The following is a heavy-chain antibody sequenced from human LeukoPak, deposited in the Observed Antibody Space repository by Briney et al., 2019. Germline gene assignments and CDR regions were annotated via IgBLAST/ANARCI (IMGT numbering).Heavy chain of an antibody. V-gene: IGHV4-39*07. Sequence: SETLSLTCTVSGGSISSYYWGWIRQPPGKGLEWIGSIYYSGSTYYNPSLKSRVTISVDTSKNQFSLKLSSVTAADTAVYYCAREGEVVVVPAAIRGNWFDPWGQGTLVTVSS. CDR3: AREGEVVVVPAAIRGNWFDP. D-gene: IGHD2-2*02. J-gene: IGHJ5*02. CDR1: GGSISSYY. CDR2: IYYSGST.